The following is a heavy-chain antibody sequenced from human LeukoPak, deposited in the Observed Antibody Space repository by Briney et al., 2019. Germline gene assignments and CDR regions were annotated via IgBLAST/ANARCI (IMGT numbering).Heavy chain of an antibody. CDR1: GYSFTNYW. J-gene: IGHJ4*02. D-gene: IGHD4-17*01. CDR3: ARRSGGGDNDGYYFDY. V-gene: IGHV5-51*01. CDR2: IYPADSDT. Sequence: GESLKISCKGSGYSFTNYWIGWVRQMPGKGLEWMGIIYPADSDTRYSPSFQGQVTISADKSISTAYLRWSSLKASDTAMYYCARRSGGGDNDGYYFDYWGQGTLVTVSS.